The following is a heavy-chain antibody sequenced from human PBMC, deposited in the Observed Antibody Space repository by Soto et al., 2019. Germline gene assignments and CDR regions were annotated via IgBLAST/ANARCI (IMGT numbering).Heavy chain of an antibody. Sequence: VQLVESGGGVVQPGRSLRLSCAASGFTFSSNAMHWVRQAPGKGLEWVAVISYDGSNKYYADSVKGRFTISRDNSKNTLYLQMNSLRAEDTAVYYCARDGKVAVAKYWGQGTLVTVSS. D-gene: IGHD6-19*01. CDR1: GFTFSSNA. V-gene: IGHV3-30-3*01. CDR2: ISYDGSNK. J-gene: IGHJ4*02. CDR3: ARDGKVAVAKY.